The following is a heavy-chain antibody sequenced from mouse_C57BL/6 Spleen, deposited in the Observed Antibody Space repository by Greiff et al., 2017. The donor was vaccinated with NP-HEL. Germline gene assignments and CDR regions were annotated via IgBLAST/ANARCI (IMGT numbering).Heavy chain of an antibody. CDR1: GYTFTSYW. V-gene: IGHV1-74*01. CDR2: IHPSDSDT. Sequence: QVQLKQPGAELVKPGASVKVSCKASGYTFTSYWMHWVKQRPGQGLEWIGRIHPSDSDTNYNQKFKGKATLTVDKSSSTAYMQLSSLTSEDSAVYYCARNNVGYYVGFAYWGQGTLVTVSA. J-gene: IGHJ3*01. CDR3: ARNNVGYYVGFAY. D-gene: IGHD2-3*01.